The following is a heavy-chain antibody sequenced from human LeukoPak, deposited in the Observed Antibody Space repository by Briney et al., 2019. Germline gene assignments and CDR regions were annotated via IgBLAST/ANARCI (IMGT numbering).Heavy chain of an antibody. CDR1: GGSFSGYY. CDR2: INHSGST. CDR3: ARRPRGVIIKSWFES. Sequence: SETLSLTCAVYGGSFSGYYWSWIRQPPGKGLEWIGEINHSGSTNYNPSLKSRVTILLDTSKNQFSLKLSSVTAADTAVYYCARRPRGVIIKSWFESWGQGTLVTVSS. D-gene: IGHD3-10*01. J-gene: IGHJ5*01. V-gene: IGHV4-34*01.